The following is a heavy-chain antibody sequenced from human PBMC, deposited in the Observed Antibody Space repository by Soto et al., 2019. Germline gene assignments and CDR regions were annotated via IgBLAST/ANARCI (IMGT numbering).Heavy chain of an antibody. CDR1: GYAFTTYG. Sequence: QVHLVQSGAEVKKPGASVKFSCKGSGYAFTTYGITWVRQAASQGLEGLGWISAHNGNTNYAQKLQGRVTVTRYTYTSTAYMALRNLTAEDTEVSYCARGRYGDYWGHGALVTVSS. CDR2: ISAHNGNT. CDR3: ARGRYGDY. D-gene: IGHD1-1*01. J-gene: IGHJ4*01. V-gene: IGHV1-18*01.